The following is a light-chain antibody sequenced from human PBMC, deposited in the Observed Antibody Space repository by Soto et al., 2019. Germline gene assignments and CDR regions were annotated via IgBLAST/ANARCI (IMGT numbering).Light chain of an antibody. J-gene: IGLJ2*01. Sequence: QSVLTQPPSVSAAPGQKVTISCSGSSSNIGNNYVSWYQQHPGKAPKLMIYDVSKRPSGVPDRFSGSKSGNTASLTISGLQAEDEADYYCCSYAGSYTVVFGGGTKLTVL. CDR2: DVS. CDR3: CSYAGSYTVV. V-gene: IGLV2-11*02. CDR1: SSNIGNNY.